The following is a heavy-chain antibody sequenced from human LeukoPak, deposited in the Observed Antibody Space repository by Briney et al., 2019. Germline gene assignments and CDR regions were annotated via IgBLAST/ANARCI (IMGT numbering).Heavy chain of an antibody. CDR2: MSPNSGNT. J-gene: IGHJ5*02. D-gene: IGHD3-3*01. V-gene: IGHV1-8*01. Sequence: ASVKVSCKASGYTFTSYDINWVRQATGQGLEWMGWMSPNSGNTGYAQKFQGRVTMTRNTSISTAYMELSSLRSEDTAVYYCARSAGFWSGYSKYNWFDPWGQGTLVTVSS. CDR1: GYTFTSYD. CDR3: ARSAGFWSGYSKYNWFDP.